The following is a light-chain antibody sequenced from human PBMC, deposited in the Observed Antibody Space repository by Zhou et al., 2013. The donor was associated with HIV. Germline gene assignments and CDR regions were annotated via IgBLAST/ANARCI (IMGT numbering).Light chain of an antibody. V-gene: IGKV3-20*01. Sequence: EIVLTQSPGTLSLSPGDRATLSCRASQSFSSRYLAWYQQKPGQAPRLVIFGASTRATGIPDRFSGRGSGTDFTLTISRLEPEDFAVYYCQQYGYSFTFGGGTKVAIK. CDR3: QQYGYSFT. CDR1: QSFSSRY. J-gene: IGKJ4*01. CDR2: GAS.